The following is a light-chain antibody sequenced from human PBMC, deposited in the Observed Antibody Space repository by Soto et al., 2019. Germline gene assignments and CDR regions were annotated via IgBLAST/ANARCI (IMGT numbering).Light chain of an antibody. CDR1: QSVSSSY. CDR2: GAS. J-gene: IGKJ5*01. Sequence: EIVLTQSPSTLSLSPGERATLSCRASQSVSSSYLAWYQQKPGQAPRLLIYGASTRATGIPARFSGGGSGTDFTLTISRLEPEDFAVYYCQQYGSSPITFGQGTRLEIK. CDR3: QQYGSSPIT. V-gene: IGKV3-20*01.